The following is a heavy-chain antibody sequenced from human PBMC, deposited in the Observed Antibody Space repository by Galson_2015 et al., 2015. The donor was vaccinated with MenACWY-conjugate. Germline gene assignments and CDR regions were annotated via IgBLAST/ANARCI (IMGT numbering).Heavy chain of an antibody. V-gene: IGHV3-30*04. J-gene: IGHJ6*02. CDR3: ARDQQGYNSSLYRSFDI. CDR2: TSYDGSKK. Sequence: SLRLSCAASGFTISSYAMHWVRQAPGKGLEWVAVTSYDGSKKYYADSVKGRFIISRDNSKNTLYLQMNSLRDEDTAVYFCARDQQGYNSSLYRSFDIWGQGTTVTVSS. CDR1: GFTISSYA. D-gene: IGHD6-13*01.